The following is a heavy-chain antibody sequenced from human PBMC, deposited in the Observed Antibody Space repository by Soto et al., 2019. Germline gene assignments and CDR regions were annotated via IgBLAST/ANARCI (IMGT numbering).Heavy chain of an antibody. CDR2: VSANGQGV. Sequence: GGSLRLSCAASGFTFSSSAISWVRQAPGKGLEWVSAVSANGQGVYYADSVRGRFTVSRDNSKNTVFLHMDSLSAEDTAVYYCAKDRHYPRDYFHYWGQGTLVTVSS. CDR1: GFTFSSSA. CDR3: AKDRHYPRDYFHY. J-gene: IGHJ4*02. D-gene: IGHD3-10*01. V-gene: IGHV3-23*01.